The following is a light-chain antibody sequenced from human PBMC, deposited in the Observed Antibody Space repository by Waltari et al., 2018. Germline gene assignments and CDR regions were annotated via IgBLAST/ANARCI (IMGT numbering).Light chain of an antibody. CDR2: WAS. Sequence: DIVMTQSPDSLAVSLGERATINCKSSQSVLYSSNNKNYLACYQQKAGQPPKVLIYWASTRESGVPDRFSGSGSGTDFTLTISSLQAEDVALYYCQQYYNTPFTFGPGTKVDIK. CDR3: QQYYNTPFT. V-gene: IGKV4-1*01. CDR1: QSVLYSSNNKNY. J-gene: IGKJ3*01.